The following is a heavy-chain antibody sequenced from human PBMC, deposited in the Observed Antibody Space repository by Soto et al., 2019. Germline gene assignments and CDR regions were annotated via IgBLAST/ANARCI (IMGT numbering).Heavy chain of an antibody. J-gene: IGHJ6*02. V-gene: IGHV1-2*04. CDR2: INPNSGGT. Sequence: ASVKVSCKASGYTFTGYYMHWVRQAPGQGLEWMGWINPNSGGTNYAQKFQGWVTMTRDTSISTAYMELSRLRSDDTAVYYCARGGRVLRSLEWLLGGMDVWGQGTTVTVSS. CDR1: GYTFTGYY. CDR3: ARGGRVLRSLEWLLGGMDV. D-gene: IGHD3-3*01.